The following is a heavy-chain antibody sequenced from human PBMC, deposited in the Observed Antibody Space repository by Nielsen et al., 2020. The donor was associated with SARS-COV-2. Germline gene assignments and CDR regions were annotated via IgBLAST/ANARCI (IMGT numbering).Heavy chain of an antibody. D-gene: IGHD6-13*01. CDR3: AKWGYSSSWDTPYGMDV. V-gene: IGHV3-30*18. J-gene: IGHJ6*02. CDR2: ISYDGNNK. CDR1: GFTFSSYG. Sequence: GESLKISCAASGFTFSSYGMHWVRQAPGKGLEWVAVISYDGNNKYYADSVKGRFTISRDNSKNTLYLQMNSLRAEDTAVYYCAKWGYSSSWDTPYGMDVWGQGTTVTVSS.